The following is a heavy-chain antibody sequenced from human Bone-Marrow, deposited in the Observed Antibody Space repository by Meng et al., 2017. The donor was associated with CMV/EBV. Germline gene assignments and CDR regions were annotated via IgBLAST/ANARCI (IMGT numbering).Heavy chain of an antibody. D-gene: IGHD1-26*01. J-gene: IGHJ4*02. CDR1: GFTFSSYA. CDR3: GILVGASSSFDY. CDR2: ISGSGGST. Sequence: GESLKISCAASGFTFSSYAMSWVRQAPGKGLEWVSAISGSGGSTYYADSVKGRFTISRDNSKNTLYLQMNSLRAEDTAVYYCGILVGASSSFDYWGQGTLVTVSS. V-gene: IGHV3-23*01.